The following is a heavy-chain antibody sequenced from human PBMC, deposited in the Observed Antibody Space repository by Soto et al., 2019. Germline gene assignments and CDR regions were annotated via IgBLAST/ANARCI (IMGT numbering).Heavy chain of an antibody. V-gene: IGHV1-18*01. CDR3: ARGAGSSSWSRPDFDY. J-gene: IGHJ4*02. CDR1: GYTFTSYG. CDR2: ISAYNGNT. D-gene: IGHD6-13*01. Sequence: APGKVSCKASGYTFTSYGISWGRQAPGKGLEWMGWISAYNGNTNYAQKLQGRVTMTTDTSTSTAYMELRSLRSDDTAVYYCARGAGSSSWSRPDFDYWGQGTLVTVSS.